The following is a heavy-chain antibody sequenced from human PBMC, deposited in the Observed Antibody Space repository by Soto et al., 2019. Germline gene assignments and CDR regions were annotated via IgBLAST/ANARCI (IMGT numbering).Heavy chain of an antibody. CDR3: ARERPEARFDY. J-gene: IGHJ4*02. CDR1: GGSISSYY. CDR2: IYYSGST. V-gene: IGHV4-59*01. Sequence: SETLSLTCTVSGGSISSYYWSWIRQPPGKGLEWIGYIYYSGSTNYNPSLKSRVTISVDTSKNQFSLKLSSVTAADTAVYYCARERPEARFDYWGQGTLVTSPQ.